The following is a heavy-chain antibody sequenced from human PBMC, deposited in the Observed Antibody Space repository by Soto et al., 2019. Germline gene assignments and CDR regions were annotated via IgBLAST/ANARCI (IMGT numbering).Heavy chain of an antibody. CDR3: GRRGRGYSYGYYDY. CDR2: IYYSGST. Sequence: SETLSLTCTVSGGPISSSSYYWGWIRQPPGEGLEWIGSIYYSGSTYYNPSLKSRVTISVDTSKNQFSLKLSSVTAADTAVYYCGRRGRGYSYGYYDYWGQGTLVTVSS. J-gene: IGHJ4*02. D-gene: IGHD5-18*01. V-gene: IGHV4-39*01. CDR1: GGPISSSSYY.